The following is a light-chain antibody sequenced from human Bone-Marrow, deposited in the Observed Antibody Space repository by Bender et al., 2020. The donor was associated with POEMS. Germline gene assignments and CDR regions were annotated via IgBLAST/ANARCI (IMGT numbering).Light chain of an antibody. J-gene: IGLJ1*01. CDR2: GYN. CDR3: CSYAAGYV. CDR1: SSNTGSGYD. Sequence: QSVLTQPPSVSGAPGQRVTISCTGSSSNTGSGYDINWYQHLPGTAPKLLIYGYNNRPSGVPDRFSGSKSGTSASLAITGLQAEDEGDYYCCSYAAGYVFGTGTKVTVL. V-gene: IGLV1-40*01.